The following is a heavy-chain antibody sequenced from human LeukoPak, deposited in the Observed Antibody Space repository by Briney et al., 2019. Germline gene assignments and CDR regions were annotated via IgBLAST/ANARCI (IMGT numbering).Heavy chain of an antibody. V-gene: IGHV3-9*01. J-gene: IGHJ4*02. CDR3: ARDKYSGSYPLGY. CDR2: ISWNSGSI. D-gene: IGHD1-26*01. Sequence: PGRSLRLPCAASGFTFDDYALHWVRQAPGKGLGWVSGISWNSGSIGYADSVKGRFTISRDNAKNSLYLQMNSLRAEDTAVYYCARDKYSGSYPLGYWGQGTLVTVSS. CDR1: GFTFDDYA.